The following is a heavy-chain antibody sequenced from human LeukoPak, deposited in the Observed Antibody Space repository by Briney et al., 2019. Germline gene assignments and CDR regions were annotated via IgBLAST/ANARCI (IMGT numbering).Heavy chain of an antibody. V-gene: IGHV3-66*02. CDR2: IYSGGNT. CDR1: GFTVSSNF. CDR3: ARKGLSNDRYYCYYMDV. D-gene: IGHD1-1*01. J-gene: IGHJ6*03. Sequence: SGGSLRLSCAASGFTVSSNFMSWVRQAPGKGLEWVSVIYSGGNTYYADSVKGRFTISRDNSKNTLYLQMNSLRAEDTALYYCARKGLSNDRYYCYYMDVWGKGTTVTVSS.